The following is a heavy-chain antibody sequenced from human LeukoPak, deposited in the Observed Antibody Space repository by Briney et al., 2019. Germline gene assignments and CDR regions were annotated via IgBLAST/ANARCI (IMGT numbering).Heavy chain of an antibody. CDR2: ISGSGGST. CDR1: GFTFSSYA. Sequence: GGSLRLSCAASGFTFSSYAMSWVRQAPGKGLEWVSAISGSGGSTYYADSVKGRFTISRDNSKNTLYLQMNSLRAEDTAVYYCARFKQAGVQLWPTYYYYMDVWGKGTTVTISS. CDR3: ARFKQAGVQLWPTYYYYMDV. J-gene: IGHJ6*03. V-gene: IGHV3-23*01. D-gene: IGHD5-18*01.